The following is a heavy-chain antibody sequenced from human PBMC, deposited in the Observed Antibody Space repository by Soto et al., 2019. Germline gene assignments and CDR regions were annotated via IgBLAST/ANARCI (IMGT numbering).Heavy chain of an antibody. J-gene: IGHJ3*02. CDR1: GFTFSSYG. CDR2: ISYDGSNK. D-gene: IGHD2-21*01. V-gene: IGHV3-30*03. CDR3: ATEMGGLIVVGEGAFDI. Sequence: QVQLVESGGGVVQPGRSLRLSCAASGFTFSSYGMHWVRQAPGKGLEWVAVISYDGSNKYYADSVKGRFTISRDNSKNALYLQMNSRRAEDRAVYYCATEMGGLIVVGEGAFDIWGQGTMVTVSS.